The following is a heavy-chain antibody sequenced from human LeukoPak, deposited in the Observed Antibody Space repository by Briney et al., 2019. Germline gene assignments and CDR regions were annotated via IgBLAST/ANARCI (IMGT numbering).Heavy chain of an antibody. CDR1: GGSISSYY. J-gene: IGHJ5*02. V-gene: IGHV4-59*12. CDR3: ARVAATRFYAFRFDP. CDR2: IYHSGST. Sequence: SETLSLTCTVSGGSISSYYWNWIRQPPGKGLEWIGYIYHSGSTYYNPSLKSRVTISVDRSKNQFSLKLSSVTAADTAVYYCARVAATRFYAFRFDPWGQGTLVTVSS. D-gene: IGHD2-15*01.